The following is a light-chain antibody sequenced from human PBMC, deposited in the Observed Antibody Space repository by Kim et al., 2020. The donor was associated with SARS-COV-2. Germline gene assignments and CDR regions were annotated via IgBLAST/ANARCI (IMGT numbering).Light chain of an antibody. CDR3: KSRDSRGKVV. Sequence: SSELTQDPAVSVALGQTVRITCQGDSLRRYYATWYQQKSGQAPVLVFYVRDKRPSWIPDRFSGSSSGNTASLSITGAQAADEADYYCKSRDSRGKVVFGGGTKVTVL. J-gene: IGLJ2*01. CDR2: VRD. CDR1: SLRRYY. V-gene: IGLV3-19*01.